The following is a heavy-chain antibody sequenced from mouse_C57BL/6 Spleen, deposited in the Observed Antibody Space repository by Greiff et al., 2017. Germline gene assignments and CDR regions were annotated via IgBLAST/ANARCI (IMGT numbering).Heavy chain of an antibody. Sequence: QVQLQQSGAELAKPGASVKLSCKASGYTFTSYWMHWVRQRPGQGLEWIGYINPSSGYTKYNQKFKAKATLTADKSSSTAYMQLSSLTYEDSAVYYCAREGDGYYVGVEDYWGQGTTLTVSS. D-gene: IGHD2-3*01. CDR1: GYTFTSYW. J-gene: IGHJ2*01. CDR2: INPSSGYT. V-gene: IGHV1-7*01. CDR3: AREGDGYYVGVEDY.